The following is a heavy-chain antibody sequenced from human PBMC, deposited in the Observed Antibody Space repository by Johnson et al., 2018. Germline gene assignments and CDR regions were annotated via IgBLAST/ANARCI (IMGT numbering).Heavy chain of an antibody. CDR2: VSSSGSS. V-gene: IGHV4-59*01. D-gene: IGHD1-26*01. CDR3: ARGAIVGATTLDF. CDR1: GGSIIGYY. Sequence: QVQLQEGGPGMVEASETLSLPCSVSGGSIIGYYWNWIRQSPGKGLEWIGYVSSSGSSDYNPPPNRRVPISVDTTKSPSSLKGSSVTPAHTAFYFCARGAIVGATTLDFWGQGTLVTVSS. J-gene: IGHJ4*02.